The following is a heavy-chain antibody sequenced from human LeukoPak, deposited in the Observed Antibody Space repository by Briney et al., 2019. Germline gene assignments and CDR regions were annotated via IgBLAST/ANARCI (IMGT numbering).Heavy chain of an antibody. D-gene: IGHD2-2*01. CDR2: IKQDSSSK. V-gene: IGHV3-7*01. J-gene: IGHJ3*02. CDR1: GFTISNYW. Sequence: PGGPLRLSCAASGFTISNYWMTWVRQAPGKGLEGVANIKQDSSSKYYADSVKGRFTISRDNADNSLYLQMNSPRAEDTAVYYCAKFNTNPGHALDIWGQGTMITVSS. CDR3: AKFNTNPGHALDI.